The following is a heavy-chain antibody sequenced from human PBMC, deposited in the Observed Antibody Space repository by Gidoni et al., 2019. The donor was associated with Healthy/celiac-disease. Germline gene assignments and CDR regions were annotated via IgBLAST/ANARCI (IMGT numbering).Heavy chain of an antibody. J-gene: IGHJ4*02. CDR1: GGSISSGDSY. CDR2: IYYSGST. D-gene: IGHD2-2*01. CDR3: ARGVVVVPAATTGAHFDY. Sequence: QVQLQESGPGLVKPSQTLSLTCTVSGGSISSGDSYWSWIRQPPGKGLEWIGYIYYSGSTYYNPSLKSRVTISVDTSKNQFSLKLSSVTAADTAVYYCARGVVVVPAATTGAHFDYWGQGTLVTVSS. V-gene: IGHV4-30-4*01.